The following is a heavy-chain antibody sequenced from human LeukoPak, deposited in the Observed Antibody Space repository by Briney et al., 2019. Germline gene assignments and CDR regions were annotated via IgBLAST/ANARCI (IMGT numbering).Heavy chain of an antibody. CDR3: TRVRPPPDFWSGYDIDY. CDR2: IRSKAYGGTT. D-gene: IGHD3-3*01. V-gene: IGHV3-49*04. CDR1: GFTFGDYA. Sequence: GGSLRLSCTASGFTFGDYAMSWVCQAPGKGLERVGFIRSKAYGGTTEYAASVKVRFTISRDDSKSIAYLQMSSLKTEDTAVYYCTRVRPPPDFWSGYDIDYWGQGTLVTVSS. J-gene: IGHJ4*02.